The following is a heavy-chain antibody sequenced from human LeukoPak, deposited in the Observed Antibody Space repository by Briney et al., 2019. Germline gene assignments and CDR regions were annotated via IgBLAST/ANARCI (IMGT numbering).Heavy chain of an antibody. J-gene: IGHJ1*01. Sequence: SETLSLTCTVSGGSISSYYWSWIRQPPGKGLGWVGYIYYSGSTNYNPSLKSRVTISVDTSKNQFSLKLSSVTAADTAVYYCARGLGYCSSTSCYSNQYFQHWGQGTLVTVSS. V-gene: IGHV4-59*01. D-gene: IGHD2-2*01. CDR1: GGSISSYY. CDR3: ARGLGYCSSTSCYSNQYFQH. CDR2: IYYSGST.